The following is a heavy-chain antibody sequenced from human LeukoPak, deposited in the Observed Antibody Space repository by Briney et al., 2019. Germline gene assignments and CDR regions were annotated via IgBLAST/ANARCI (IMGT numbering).Heavy chain of an antibody. CDR1: GGSFSAYY. D-gene: IGHD2-15*01. Sequence: SETLSLTCAVYGGSFSAYYWSWIRQPPGKGLEWIGEINHSGSTNHNPSLKSRVTISVDTSKNQFSLKLSSVTAADTAVYYCARGRPAQFCSGGSCYPRAAYYYYGMDVWGQGTTVTVSS. J-gene: IGHJ6*02. CDR3: ARGRPAQFCSGGSCYPRAAYYYYGMDV. CDR2: INHSGST. V-gene: IGHV4-34*01.